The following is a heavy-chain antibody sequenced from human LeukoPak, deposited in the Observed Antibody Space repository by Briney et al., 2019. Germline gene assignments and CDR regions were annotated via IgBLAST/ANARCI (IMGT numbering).Heavy chain of an antibody. D-gene: IGHD3-9*01. V-gene: IGHV4-34*01. CDR1: GGSFSGNY. CDR2: IIHSGRT. CDR3: ARGLNYDILTANPFTAWFDP. J-gene: IGHJ5*02. Sequence: SETLSLTCAVYGGSFSGNYWSWIRQSPGKGLEWIGEIIHSGRTNYNPSLESRVTISVDTSKNQFSLKLSSVTAADTAVYYCARGLNYDILTANPFTAWFDPRGQGTLVTVSS.